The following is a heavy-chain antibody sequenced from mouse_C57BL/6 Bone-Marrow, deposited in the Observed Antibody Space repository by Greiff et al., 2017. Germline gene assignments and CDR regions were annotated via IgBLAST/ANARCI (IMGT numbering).Heavy chain of an antibody. V-gene: IGHV5-12*01. J-gene: IGHJ2*01. CDR1: GFTFSDYY. Sequence: EVKLMESGGGLVQPGGSLKLSCAASGFTFSDYYMYWVRQTPEKRLEWVAYISNGGGSTYYPDTVKGRFTISRDNAKNTLYLQMSRLKSEDTAMYYCARGYYGSLDYWGQGTTLTVSS. D-gene: IGHD1-1*01. CDR3: ARGYYGSLDY. CDR2: ISNGGGST.